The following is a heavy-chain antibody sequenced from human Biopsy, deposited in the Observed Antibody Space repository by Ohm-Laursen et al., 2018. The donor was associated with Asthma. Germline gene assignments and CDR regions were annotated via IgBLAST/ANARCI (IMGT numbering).Heavy chain of an antibody. V-gene: IGHV3-30-3*01. D-gene: IGHD1-20*01. CDR3: ARDLRSDNWNPWGMDV. CDR2: ISYDGTNK. Sequence: SLRLSCTASGFTFSDYDMHWVRQAPGKGLEWVAVISYDGTNKDYADSVKGRFTFSRDNSQNTLSLEMNSLRVEDTAVYYCARDLRSDNWNPWGMDVWGLGTTVTVAS. J-gene: IGHJ6*02. CDR1: GFTFSDYD.